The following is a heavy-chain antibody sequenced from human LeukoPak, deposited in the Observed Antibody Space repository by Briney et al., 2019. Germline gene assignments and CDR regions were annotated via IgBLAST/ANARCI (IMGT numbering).Heavy chain of an antibody. V-gene: IGHV1-2*02. D-gene: IGHD2-15*01. Sequence: VASVKVSCKASGYTFTGYYMHWVRQAPGQGLKWMGWINPNSGGTNYAQKFQGRVTMTRDTSISTAYMELSRLRSDDTAVYYCARGLWDDCSGGSCYSGWFDPWGQGTLVTVSS. CDR2: INPNSGGT. CDR3: ARGLWDDCSGGSCYSGWFDP. J-gene: IGHJ5*02. CDR1: GYTFTGYY.